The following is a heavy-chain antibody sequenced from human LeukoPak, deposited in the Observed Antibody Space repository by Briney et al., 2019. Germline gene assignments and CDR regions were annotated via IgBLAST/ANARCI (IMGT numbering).Heavy chain of an antibody. V-gene: IGHV1-18*01. CDR3: ARVPGTTVTTSFDY. D-gene: IGHD4-17*01. J-gene: IGHJ4*02. Sequence: ASVKVSCKASGYTFTSYGISWVRQAPGQGLEWMGWISAYNGNTNYAQKLQGRVTMTTDTSTSTAYMELRSLRSDDTAVYYCARVPGTTVTTSFDYWGQGTLVTVSS. CDR2: ISAYNGNT. CDR1: GYTFTSYG.